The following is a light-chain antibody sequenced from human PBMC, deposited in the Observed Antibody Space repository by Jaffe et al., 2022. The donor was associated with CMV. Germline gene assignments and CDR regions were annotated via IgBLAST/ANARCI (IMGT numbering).Light chain of an antibody. Sequence: EIVLTQSPGTLSLSPGERATLSCRASQSVSNYLAWYQQKPGQAPRLLIEDTSSRATGIPDRFSGSGSGTDFTLTISRLEPEDFAVYYCQQYASSTWTFGQGTKVEIK. J-gene: IGKJ1*01. CDR3: QQYASSTWT. V-gene: IGKV3-20*01. CDR2: DTS. CDR1: QSVSNY.